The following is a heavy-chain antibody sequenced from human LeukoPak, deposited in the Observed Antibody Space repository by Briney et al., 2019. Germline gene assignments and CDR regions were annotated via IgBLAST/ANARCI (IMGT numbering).Heavy chain of an antibody. Sequence: GGSLRLSCAASGFTFSSYAMGWVRQAPGKGLEWVSAISGSGGSTYYADSVKGRFTISRDNSKNTLYLQMNSLRAEDTAVYYCAKNYYDSSGYYYYFDYWGQGTLVTVSS. CDR1: GFTFSSYA. V-gene: IGHV3-23*01. CDR3: AKNYYDSSGYYYYFDY. J-gene: IGHJ4*02. CDR2: ISGSGGST. D-gene: IGHD3-22*01.